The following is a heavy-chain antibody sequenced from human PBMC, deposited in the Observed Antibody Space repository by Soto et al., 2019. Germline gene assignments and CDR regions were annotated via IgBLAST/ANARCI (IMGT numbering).Heavy chain of an antibody. CDR2: ISYDGSNK. CDR3: ARVVGSGSYPHFDY. J-gene: IGHJ4*02. CDR1: GFTFSSYA. D-gene: IGHD3-10*01. V-gene: IGHV3-30-3*01. Sequence: GGSLRLSCAASGFTFSSYAMHWVRQAPGKGLEWVAVISYDGSNKYYAGSVKGRFTISRDNSKNTLYLQMNSLRAEDTAVYYCARVVGSGSYPHFDYWGQGTLVTVSS.